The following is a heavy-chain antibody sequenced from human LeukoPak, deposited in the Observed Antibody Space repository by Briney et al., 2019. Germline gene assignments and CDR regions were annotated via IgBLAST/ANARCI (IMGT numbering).Heavy chain of an antibody. J-gene: IGHJ5*02. Sequence: SVKVSCKASAYTFTSNGISWVRQAPGQGLEWMGWISAYNGNTNYAQKLQGRVTMTTDTSTSTAYMELRSLRSDDTAVYYCARVWLQLVQFAVSWFDPWGQGTLVTVSS. CDR3: ARVWLQLVQFAVSWFDP. D-gene: IGHD6-13*01. CDR2: ISAYNGNT. V-gene: IGHV1-18*01. CDR1: AYTFTSNG.